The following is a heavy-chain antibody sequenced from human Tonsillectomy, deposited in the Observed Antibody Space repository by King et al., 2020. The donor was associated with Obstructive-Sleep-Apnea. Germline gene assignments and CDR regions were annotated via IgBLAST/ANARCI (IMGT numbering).Heavy chain of an antibody. J-gene: IGHJ4*02. CDR1: GFTFNNAW. Sequence: VQPVESGGGLVKPGGSLRLSCTGSGFTFNNAWMSWVRQAPGKGLEWVARIKNKADGGTTDHAAPVKGRFTISRDDANRILYLQMNNLKTEDAAVYYCTTDPGDYEDYWGQGTLVTVSS. V-gene: IGHV3-15*01. CDR3: TTDPGDYEDY. D-gene: IGHD4-17*01. CDR2: IKNKADGGTT.